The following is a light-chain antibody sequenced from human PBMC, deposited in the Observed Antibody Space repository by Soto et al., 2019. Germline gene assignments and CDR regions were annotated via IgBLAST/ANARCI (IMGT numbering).Light chain of an antibody. CDR1: SSDVGGYNY. Sequence: QSALTQPRSVSGSPGQSVTISCNGTSSDVGGYNYVSWYQQHPGKAPKLMIYDVTKRPSGVPDRFSGSKSGNTASLTISGLQAEDEADYFCCSYAGSSTFVVFGGGTKLTVL. CDR2: DVT. J-gene: IGLJ2*01. V-gene: IGLV2-11*01. CDR3: CSYAGSSTFVV.